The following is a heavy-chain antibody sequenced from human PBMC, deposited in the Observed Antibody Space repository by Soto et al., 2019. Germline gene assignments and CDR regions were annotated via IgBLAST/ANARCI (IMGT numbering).Heavy chain of an antibody. V-gene: IGHV3-30*18. CDR2: ISYDGSNQ. CDR3: AKDQASGQGSFDS. CDR1: GFTFNIYG. Sequence: VKLVESGGGVVQPGGSLRLSCAASGFTFNIYGMHSVRQAPDKGLEWVALISYDGSNQYNADSVKGRFTISRDNSKNTMFLQMNSLRADDTAVYYCAKDQASGQGSFDSWGQGTLVTVSS. J-gene: IGHJ4*02.